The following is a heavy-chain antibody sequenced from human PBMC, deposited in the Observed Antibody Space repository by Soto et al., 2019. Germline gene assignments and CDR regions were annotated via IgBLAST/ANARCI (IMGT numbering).Heavy chain of an antibody. J-gene: IGHJ6*03. V-gene: IGHV4-59*01. CDR1: GGSISSYY. D-gene: IGHD3-3*01. CDR3: ARGSYDFWSGYYYYYYMDV. CDR2: IYYSGST. Sequence: ETLSLTCTVSGGSISSYYWSWIRQPPGKGLEWIGYIYYSGSTNYNPSLKSRVTISVDTSKNQFSLKLSSVTAADTAVYYCARGSYDFWSGYYYYYYMDVWGKGTTVTVSS.